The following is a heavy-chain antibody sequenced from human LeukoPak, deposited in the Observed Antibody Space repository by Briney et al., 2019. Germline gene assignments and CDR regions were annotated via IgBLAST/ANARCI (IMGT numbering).Heavy chain of an antibody. Sequence: GESPKISCKGSRYGFTSYWICWVRQMPGKGLEWMGRIDPSDSYTNYSPSFQGHVTISADKSISTAYLQWSSLKASDTAMYYCARDLAVAGKPDYWGQGTLVTVSS. CDR1: RYGFTSYW. CDR2: IDPSDSYT. V-gene: IGHV5-10-1*01. CDR3: ARDLAVAGKPDY. J-gene: IGHJ4*02. D-gene: IGHD6-19*01.